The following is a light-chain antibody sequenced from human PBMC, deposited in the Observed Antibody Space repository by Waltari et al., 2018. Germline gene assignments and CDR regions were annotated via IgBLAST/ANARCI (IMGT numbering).Light chain of an antibody. CDR1: QDITNC. CDR2: DAF. Sequence: DIQMTQSPSSLSAFVGERVTITCQASQDITNCLNWYQQKPGKAPKLLICDAFNLQTGVPLRFSGRGSGTNFTFTISAMQPEDTATYYCQQLNSYPLTFGGGTK. CDR3: QQLNSYPLT. J-gene: IGKJ4*01. V-gene: IGKV1-33*01.